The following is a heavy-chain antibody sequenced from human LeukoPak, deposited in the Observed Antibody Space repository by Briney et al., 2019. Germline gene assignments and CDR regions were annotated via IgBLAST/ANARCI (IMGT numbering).Heavy chain of an antibody. D-gene: IGHD6-13*01. CDR3: ARGVAAAD. CDR2: IIPIFGTA. CDR1: GYTFTSYA. J-gene: IGHJ4*02. V-gene: IGHV1-69*13. Sequence: GASVKVSCKASGYTFTSYAMNWVRQAPGQGLEWMGGIIPIFGTANYAQKFQGRVTITADESTSTAYMELSSLRSEDTAVYYCARGVAAADWGQGTLVTVSS.